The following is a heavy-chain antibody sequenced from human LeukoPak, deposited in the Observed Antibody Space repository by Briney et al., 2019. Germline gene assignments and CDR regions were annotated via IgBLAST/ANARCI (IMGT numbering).Heavy chain of an antibody. D-gene: IGHD7-27*01. CDR2: VSYDGSNK. CDR3: ATIGDRRTGELYRIDY. J-gene: IGHJ4*02. CDR1: GSTFSNYA. V-gene: IGHV3-30-3*01. Sequence: GGSLRLSCAASGSTFSNYAMHWVRQAPGKGLEWVAVVSYDGSNKYYADSVKGRFTISRDNSKNTLYLQMNSLRAEDAAIYYCATIGDRRTGELYRIDYWGQGTLVTVSS.